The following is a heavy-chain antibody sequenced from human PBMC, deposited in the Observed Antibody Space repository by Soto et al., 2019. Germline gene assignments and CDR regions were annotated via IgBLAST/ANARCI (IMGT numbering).Heavy chain of an antibody. V-gene: IGHV4-39*01. CDR3: ARHDWNGVDY. J-gene: IGHJ4*02. CDR2: IYYSGST. Sequence: QLQLQESGPGLVKPSETLSLTCTVSGGSISSSSYFWGWIRQPPGKGLEWIGSIYYSGSTYYNPSLXSXVXIXXDTSKNQFSLKLSSVTAADPAVYYCARHDWNGVDYWGQGTLVTVSS. D-gene: IGHD1-1*01. CDR1: GGSISSSSYF.